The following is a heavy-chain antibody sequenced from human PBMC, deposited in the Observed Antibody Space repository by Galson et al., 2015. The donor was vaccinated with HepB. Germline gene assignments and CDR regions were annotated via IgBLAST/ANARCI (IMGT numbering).Heavy chain of an antibody. CDR2: ISSRGTTG. Sequence: ALRLSGAAAGFTFSDYDMAGIRQAPGEGLEWVSYISSRGTTGYYAASVKGRCTIARDNTKTSLSPQMNSLRAGDTAIYFCARGRRQWMKPKGGVFDFWGQGTLVAVSS. V-gene: IGHV3-11*01. CDR3: ARGRRQWMKPKGGVFDF. J-gene: IGHJ3*01. D-gene: IGHD2-2*03. CDR1: GFTFSDYD.